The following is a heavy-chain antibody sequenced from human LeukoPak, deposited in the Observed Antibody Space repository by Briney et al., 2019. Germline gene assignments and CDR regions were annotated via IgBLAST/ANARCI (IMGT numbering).Heavy chain of an antibody. CDR1: GFTFSSYS. CDR3: AREGWGSSWYRSRADAFDI. V-gene: IGHV3-21*01. D-gene: IGHD6-13*01. J-gene: IGHJ3*02. CDR2: ISSSSSYI. Sequence: PGGSLRLSCAASGFTFSSYSMNWVRQAPGKRLEWVSSISSSSSYIYYADSVKGRFTISRDNAKNSLYLQMNSLRAEDTAVYYCAREGWGSSWYRSRADAFDIWGQGTMVTVSS.